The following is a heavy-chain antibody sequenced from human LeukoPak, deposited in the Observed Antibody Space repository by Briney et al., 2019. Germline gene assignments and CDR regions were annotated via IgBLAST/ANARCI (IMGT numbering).Heavy chain of an antibody. Sequence: GGSLRLSCAVSGFTVRSNYMNWVRQAPGKGLEWVSVIYSDGSTYYADSVKGRFTISRDNSKNALFLQMNSLRAEDTAVYYCAGQVAMAFDYWGQGTLVTVSS. CDR2: IYSDGST. CDR3: AGQVAMAFDY. D-gene: IGHD5-12*01. CDR1: GFTVRSNY. V-gene: IGHV3-53*01. J-gene: IGHJ4*02.